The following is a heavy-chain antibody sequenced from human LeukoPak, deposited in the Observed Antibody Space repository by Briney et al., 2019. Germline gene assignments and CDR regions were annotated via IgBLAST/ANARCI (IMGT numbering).Heavy chain of an antibody. V-gene: IGHV3-53*01. J-gene: IGHJ4*02. D-gene: IGHD3-10*01. Sequence: GGSLRLSCAASGFSVSSNYMSWVRQAPGKGLEWVSVIYSGGSTYYADSVKGRFTISRDNSKNTLYLQMKSLRAEDTAVYYCARESLVDYGSGSYDSWGQGTLVTVSS. CDR1: GFSVSSNY. CDR3: ARESLVDYGSGSYDS. CDR2: IYSGGST.